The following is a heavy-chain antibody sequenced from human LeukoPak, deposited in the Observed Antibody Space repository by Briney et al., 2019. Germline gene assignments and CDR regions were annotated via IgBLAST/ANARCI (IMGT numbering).Heavy chain of an antibody. D-gene: IGHD5-24*01. CDR3: ARADDQGWLQFPYFDY. CDR1: GGSISSYY. V-gene: IGHV4-59*01. Sequence: SETLSLTCTVSGGSISSYYWSWIRQPPGKGLEWIGYIYYSGSTNYNPSLKSRVTISVDTSKNQFSLKLSSVTAADTAVYYCARADDQGWLQFPYFDYWGQGTLVTVSS. CDR2: IYYSGST. J-gene: IGHJ4*02.